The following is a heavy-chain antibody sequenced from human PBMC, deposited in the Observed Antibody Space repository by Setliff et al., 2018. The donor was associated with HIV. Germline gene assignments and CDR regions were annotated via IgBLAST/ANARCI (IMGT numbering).Heavy chain of an antibody. CDR3: AGGPGTTSIDY. CDR2: TYYSGST. V-gene: IGHV4-59*12. CDR1: GGPISSYY. D-gene: IGHD1-26*01. J-gene: IGHJ4*02. Sequence: TSETLSLTCTVSGGPISSYYWSWIRQPPGKGLEWIGYTYYSGSTNYNMSLWSRVTISLDASRNQFSLELISVTAADTAVYYCAGGPGTTSIDYWAQGTLVTVSS.